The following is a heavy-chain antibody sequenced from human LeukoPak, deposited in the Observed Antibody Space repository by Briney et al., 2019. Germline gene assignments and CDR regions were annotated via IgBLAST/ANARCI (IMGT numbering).Heavy chain of an antibody. CDR2: IYNSGST. V-gene: IGHV4-59*08. D-gene: IGHD5-12*01. CDR1: GGSISSYY. J-gene: IGHJ4*02. Sequence: SETLSLTCTVSGGSISSYYWSWIRQPPGKGLEWIGNIYNSGSTNYNPSLKSRVIISVDSSKKQFSLKLISVTVADTAVYYCARQGGYASPFDYWGQGTLVTVSS. CDR3: ARQGGYASPFDY.